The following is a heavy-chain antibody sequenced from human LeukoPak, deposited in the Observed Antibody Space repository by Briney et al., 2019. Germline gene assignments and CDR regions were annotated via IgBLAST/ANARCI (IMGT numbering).Heavy chain of an antibody. Sequence: SETLSLTCSVSGGSISSYYWSWIRQPPGKGLEWIGYIYYSGSTNYNPSLKSRVTISVDTSKSQFSLKVSSETPADTAVYYCARQLGYCSTSNCYPYFDSWGQGTVVTVSS. CDR2: IYYSGST. CDR1: GGSISSYY. J-gene: IGHJ4*02. D-gene: IGHD2-2*01. V-gene: IGHV4-59*01. CDR3: ARQLGYCSTSNCYPYFDS.